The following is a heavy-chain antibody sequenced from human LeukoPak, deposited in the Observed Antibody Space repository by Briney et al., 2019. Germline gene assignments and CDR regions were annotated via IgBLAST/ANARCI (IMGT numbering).Heavy chain of an antibody. CDR2: IYISGST. CDR3: ARDTVPAAVDY. D-gene: IGHD2-2*01. CDR1: GGSISNGSYY. J-gene: IGHJ4*02. V-gene: IGHV4-61*09. Sequence: SSETLSLTCTVSGGSISNGSYYWSWIRQPAGKGLEWIGHIYISGSTKDNPSLKSRVIISVDTSKNQFSLKLSSVTAADTAVYYCARDTVPAAVDYWGQGTLVTISS.